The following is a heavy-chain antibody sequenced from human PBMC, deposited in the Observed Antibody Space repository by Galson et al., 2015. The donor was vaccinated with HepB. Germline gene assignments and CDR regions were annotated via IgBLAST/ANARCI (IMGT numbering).Heavy chain of an antibody. CDR1: GFTFSSYG. V-gene: IGHV3-30*18. Sequence: SLRLSCAASGFTFSSYGMHWVRQAPGKGLEWVAVISYDGSNKYYADSVKGRFTISRDNSKNTLYLQMNSLRAEDTAVYYCAKDVYSSSWLHYYYYGMDVWGQGTTVTVSS. D-gene: IGHD6-13*01. CDR2: ISYDGSNK. J-gene: IGHJ6*02. CDR3: AKDVYSSSWLHYYYYGMDV.